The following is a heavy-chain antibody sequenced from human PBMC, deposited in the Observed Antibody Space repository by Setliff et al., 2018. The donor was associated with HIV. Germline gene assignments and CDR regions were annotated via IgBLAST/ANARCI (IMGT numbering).Heavy chain of an antibody. Sequence: GESLKVSCKASGYTFTSYALHWVRQAPGQRLEWMGWVNADNGNTKYSGKFQGRVTITRDTAASTVYMELSSLKSEDTAVYYCAREGQWLAWGQGTLVTVSS. V-gene: IGHV1-3*01. CDR2: VNADNGNT. D-gene: IGHD6-19*01. J-gene: IGHJ5*02. CDR3: AREGQWLA. CDR1: GYTFTSYA.